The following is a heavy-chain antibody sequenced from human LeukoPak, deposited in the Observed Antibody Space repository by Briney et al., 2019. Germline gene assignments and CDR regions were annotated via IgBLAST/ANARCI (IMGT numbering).Heavy chain of an antibody. Sequence: KPSETLSLTCAVYGGSFSGYSWGGIRQPPGKGLDGIGEINHSGSTNYNPSLKSRVTISVDTSKNQFSLKLSSVTAADTAVYYCASNDSSGRYYYYGMDVWGQGTTVTVSS. V-gene: IGHV4-34*01. CDR3: ASNDSSGRYYYYGMDV. CDR2: INHSGST. D-gene: IGHD3-22*01. J-gene: IGHJ6*02. CDR1: GGSFSGYS.